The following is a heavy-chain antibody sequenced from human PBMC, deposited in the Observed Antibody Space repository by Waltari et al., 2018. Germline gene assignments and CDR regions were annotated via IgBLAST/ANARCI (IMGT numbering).Heavy chain of an antibody. V-gene: IGHV1-18*01. CDR1: GYTFTSYG. CDR3: ARDQVVRDTMIVVPGY. Sequence: QVKLVQSGAELNKPGASVRFPCKPSGYTFTSYGTAWGGRAAGQGPERMGWVRAYNGNTNDAQKLQGRGTMATDTSTSTVYMELRSLRVDDTAVYYCARDQVVRDTMIVVPGYWGHGTTVTVSS. CDR2: VRAYNGNT. J-gene: IGHJ4*01. D-gene: IGHD3-22*01.